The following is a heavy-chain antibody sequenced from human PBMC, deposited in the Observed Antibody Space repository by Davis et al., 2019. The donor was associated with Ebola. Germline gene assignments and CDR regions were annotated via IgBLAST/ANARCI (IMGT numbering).Heavy chain of an antibody. V-gene: IGHV3-30*19. CDR1: GFTFSYYG. D-gene: IGHD6-25*01. CDR2: ISYDGSNK. Sequence: GGSLRLSCTASGFTFSYYGMNWVRQAPGKGLEWVAVISYDGSNKYYADSVKGRFTISRDNSKNTLYLQMNSLRAEDTAVYYCARVAAASRDYWGQGTLVTVSS. CDR3: ARVAAASRDY. J-gene: IGHJ4*02.